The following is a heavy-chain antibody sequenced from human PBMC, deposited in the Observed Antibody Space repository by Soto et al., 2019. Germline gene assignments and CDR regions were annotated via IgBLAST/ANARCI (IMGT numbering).Heavy chain of an antibody. CDR3: ATEKYCSGGSCYSYYGVDV. Sequence: QVQLVQSGAEVKKPGSSVKVSCKASGGTFSSYAISWVRQAPGQGLEWMGGIIPIFGTANYAQKFQGRVTIPADETTSTAYMELSSLGSEDTAVDYGATEKYCSGGSCYSYYGVDVWGQGSTGTVSS. V-gene: IGHV1-69*01. J-gene: IGHJ6*02. CDR1: GGTFSSYA. CDR2: IIPIFGTA. D-gene: IGHD2-15*01.